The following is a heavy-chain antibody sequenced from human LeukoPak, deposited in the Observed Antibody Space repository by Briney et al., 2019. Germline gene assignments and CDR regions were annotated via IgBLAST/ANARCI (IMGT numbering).Heavy chain of an antibody. J-gene: IGHJ4*02. D-gene: IGHD6-13*01. CDR3: VIYQSAAGTV. CDR1: GGSISNYY. CDR2: IYTSGST. V-gene: IGHV4-4*07. Sequence: PSETLSLTCTVSGGSISNYYWSWIRQPAGKGLEWIGRIYTSGSTNYNPSLKSRVTMSVDTSKKQFSLKLSSVTAADTAVYYCVIYQSAAGTVWGQGTLVTVSS.